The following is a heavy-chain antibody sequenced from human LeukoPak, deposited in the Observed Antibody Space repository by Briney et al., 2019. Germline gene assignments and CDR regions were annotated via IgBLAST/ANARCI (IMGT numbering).Heavy chain of an antibody. V-gene: IGHV3-23*01. CDR1: GFTFSRYG. CDR2: ISGSGGST. CDR3: ATNVDTSDDY. Sequence: GGSLRLSCAASGFTFSRYGMSWVRQAPGKGLEWVSAISGSGGSTYYADSVKGRFTISRDNSKNTLYLQMNSLRAEDTALYYCATNVDTSDDYWGQGTLVTVSS. J-gene: IGHJ4*02. D-gene: IGHD5-18*01.